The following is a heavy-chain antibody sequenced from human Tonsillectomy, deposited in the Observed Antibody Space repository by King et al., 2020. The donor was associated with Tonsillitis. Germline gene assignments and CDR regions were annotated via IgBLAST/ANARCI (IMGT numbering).Heavy chain of an antibody. V-gene: IGHV3-33*05. CDR2: ISYDGSDK. Sequence: QLVQSGGGVVQPGTSLRLSCAASGFTFSTYGMNWVRQAPGKGLEWVAVISYDGSDKYHADSMKGRFTISRDNSKNTLYLQLNSLRAEDTAVYYCARDRMYFDLWGRGTLVTVSS. J-gene: IGHJ2*01. CDR1: GFTFSTYG. CDR3: ARDRMYFDL.